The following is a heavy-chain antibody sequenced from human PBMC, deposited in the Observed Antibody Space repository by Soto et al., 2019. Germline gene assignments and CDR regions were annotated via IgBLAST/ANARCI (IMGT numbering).Heavy chain of an antibody. CDR1: GVSISDTSYY. Sequence: QLQLQESGPGLVKPSETLSLTCNVSGVSISDTSYYWGWIRQPPGKGLEWIGPIYFNGKTFSNPSLKSRLAISVDTSTNRISLRLTSVTAPDTAVYYCARQGSYWGQGTLVAVSS. CDR3: ARQGSY. V-gene: IGHV4-39*01. CDR2: IYFNGKT. J-gene: IGHJ4*02.